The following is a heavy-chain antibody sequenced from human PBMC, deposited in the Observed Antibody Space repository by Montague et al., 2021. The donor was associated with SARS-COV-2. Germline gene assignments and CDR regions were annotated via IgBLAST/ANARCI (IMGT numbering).Heavy chain of an antibody. CDR1: GVSISRSVYY. J-gene: IGHJ4*02. CDR2: IYYSGTT. CDR3: ASLEKLGYCIGDSFAERPSL. D-gene: IGHD2-15*01. Sequence: SETLSLTCSVSGVSISRSVYYWGWIRQPPGKGLEWIGSIYYSGTTYYSPSLKRRVTMSVETSKNQFSLKLSSVTAADTAVYYCASLEKLGYCIGDSFAERPSLWGQGTLVTVSS. V-gene: IGHV4-39*01.